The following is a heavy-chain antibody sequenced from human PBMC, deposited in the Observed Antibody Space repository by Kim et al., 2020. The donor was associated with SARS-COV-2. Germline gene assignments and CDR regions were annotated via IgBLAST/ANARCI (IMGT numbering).Heavy chain of an antibody. Sequence: SRVTISVDTSKNQFSRKLSSVTAADTAVYYCARVRTQQYYYDSSGYFDYWGQGTLVTVSS. CDR3: ARVRTQQYYYDSSGYFDY. V-gene: IGHV4-34*01. J-gene: IGHJ4*02. D-gene: IGHD3-22*01.